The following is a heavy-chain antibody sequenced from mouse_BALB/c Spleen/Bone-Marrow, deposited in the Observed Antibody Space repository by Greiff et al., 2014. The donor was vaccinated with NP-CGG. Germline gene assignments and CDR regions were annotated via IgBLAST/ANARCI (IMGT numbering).Heavy chain of an antibody. V-gene: IGHV1-14*01. CDR3: GRRESGTWFAY. J-gene: IGHJ3*01. D-gene: IGHD4-1*01. CDR2: INPYNDGT. CDR1: GYTFTSFV. Sequence: VQLKQSGPDLVKPGASVKMSCKASGYTFTSFVMHWVKQKPWQGLEWIGYINPYNDGTKYNEKFKDKATLSSDKSSSTAYMELSSLTSEDSAVYYCGRRESGTWFAYWGQGTLVTVSA.